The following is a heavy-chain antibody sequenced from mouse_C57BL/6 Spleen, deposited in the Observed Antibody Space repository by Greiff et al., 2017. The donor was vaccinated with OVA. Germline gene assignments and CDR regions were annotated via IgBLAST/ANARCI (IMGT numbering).Heavy chain of an antibody. CDR1: GFTFTDYY. CDR3: ARPYGSSPYAMDY. Sequence: EVQLVESGGGLVQPGGSLSLSCAASGFTFTDYYMSWVRQPPGKALEWLGFIRNKANGYTTEYSASVKGRFTISRDNSRSILYLQMNALRAEDSATYYCARPYGSSPYAMDYWGQGTSVTVSS. D-gene: IGHD1-1*01. J-gene: IGHJ4*01. CDR2: IRNKANGYTT. V-gene: IGHV7-3*01.